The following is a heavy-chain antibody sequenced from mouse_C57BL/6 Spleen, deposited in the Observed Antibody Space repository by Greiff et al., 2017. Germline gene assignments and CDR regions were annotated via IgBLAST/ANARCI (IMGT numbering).Heavy chain of an antibody. V-gene: IGHV1-42*01. CDR3: ARAGYYLDY. J-gene: IGHJ2*01. CDR2: INPSTGGT. Sequence: VHVKQSGPELVKPGASVKISCKASGYSFTGYYMNWVKQSPEKSLEWIGEINPSTGGTTYNQKFKAKATLTVDKSSSTAYMQLKSLTSEDSAVYYSARAGYYLDYWGQGTTLTVSS. CDR1: GYSFTGYY.